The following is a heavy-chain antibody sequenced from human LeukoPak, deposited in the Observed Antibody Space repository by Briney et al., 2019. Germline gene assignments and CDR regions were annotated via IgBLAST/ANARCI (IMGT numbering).Heavy chain of an antibody. CDR1: GFTFSSYE. CDR3: AKGSLLWVGELLQIDY. J-gene: IGHJ4*02. V-gene: IGHV3-48*03. Sequence: GGSLRLSCAASGFTFSSYEMNWVRQAPGKGLEWVSYISSSGSTIYYADSVKGRFTISRDNSKNTLYLQMNSLRAEDTAVYYCAKGSLLWVGELLQIDYWGQGTLVTVSS. D-gene: IGHD3-10*01. CDR2: ISSSGSTI.